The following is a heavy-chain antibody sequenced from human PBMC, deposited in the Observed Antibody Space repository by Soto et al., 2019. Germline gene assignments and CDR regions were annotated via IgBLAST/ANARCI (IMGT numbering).Heavy chain of an antibody. J-gene: IGHJ4*02. Sequence: SGGSLRLSCAASGFTFTRYSMNWVRQAPGKGLEWVSSISSTTNYIYYGDSMKGRFTISRDNAKNSLYLEMNSLRAEDTAVYYCARESEDLTSNFDYWGQGTLVTVSS. CDR2: ISSTTNYI. CDR3: ARESEDLTSNFDY. V-gene: IGHV3-21*06. CDR1: GFTFTRYS.